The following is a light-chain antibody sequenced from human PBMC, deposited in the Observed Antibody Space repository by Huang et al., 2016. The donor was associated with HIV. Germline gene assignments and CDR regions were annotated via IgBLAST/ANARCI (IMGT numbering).Light chain of an antibody. CDR1: QSVSSN. CDR2: GAS. CDR3: QQYNNWPPLT. J-gene: IGKJ4*01. V-gene: IGKV3-15*01. Sequence: EIVMTQSPATLSVSPGERATLSCRASQSVSSNLALYQQKPGQAHRLLIYGASTRATGIPARCSGSGSGTEFTLTISSLQSEDFAVYYCQQYNNWPPLTFGGGTKVEIK.